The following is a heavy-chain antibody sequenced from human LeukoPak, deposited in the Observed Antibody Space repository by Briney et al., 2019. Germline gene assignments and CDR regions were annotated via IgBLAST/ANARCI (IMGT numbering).Heavy chain of an antibody. J-gene: IGHJ4*02. CDR3: ARGVWIYSF. Sequence: SETLSLTCTVSGGSISSYYWSWIRQPPGKGLEWMGSIYYSGSTYYNPSLKGRVTVSVDTSKNQFSLKLTSVTAADTAVYFCARGVWIYSFWGQGTLVTVS. CDR1: GGSISSYY. D-gene: IGHD5-18*01. V-gene: IGHV4-59*05. CDR2: IYYSGST.